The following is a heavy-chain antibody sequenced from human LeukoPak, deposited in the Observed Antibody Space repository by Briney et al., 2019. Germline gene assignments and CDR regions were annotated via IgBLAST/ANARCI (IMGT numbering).Heavy chain of an antibody. D-gene: IGHD3-22*01. CDR2: INWNSVSA. CDR3: AKGARSSSGYTTD. J-gene: IGHJ4*02. V-gene: IGHV3-9*01. Sequence: GGSLRLSCVAPGFTFDDYAMHWVRQAPGKGLEWVAGINWNSVSAVYADSLKGRITISRDNAKNSLFLQMNSLKTEDTAFYYCAKGARSSSGYTTDWGQGILVTVSS. CDR1: GFTFDDYA.